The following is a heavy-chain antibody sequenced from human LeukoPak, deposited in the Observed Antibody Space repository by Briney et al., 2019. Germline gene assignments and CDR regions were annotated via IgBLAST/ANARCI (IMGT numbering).Heavy chain of an antibody. CDR1: GGSISSSSYY. Sequence: PSETLSLTCTVSGGSISSSSYYWGWIRQPPGKGLEWIGSIYYSGSTYYNPSLKSRVTISVDTSKNQFSLKLSSVTAADTAVYYCARGKRRSSGWYVPADYFDYWGQGTLVTVSS. CDR3: ARGKRRSSGWYVPADYFDY. J-gene: IGHJ4*02. CDR2: IYYSGST. D-gene: IGHD6-19*01. V-gene: IGHV4-39*07.